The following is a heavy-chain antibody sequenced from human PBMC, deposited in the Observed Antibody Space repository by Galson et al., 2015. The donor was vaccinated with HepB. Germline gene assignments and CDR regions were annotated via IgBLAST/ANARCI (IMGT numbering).Heavy chain of an antibody. V-gene: IGHV3-73*01. Sequence: SLRLSCAASGFTFSGSAIHWVRQTSGKGLGWVGRIRSKASNYATAYAASLKGRFTISRDDSKNTAYLHMKSLKTEDTAVYYCIRLGDLSGYSRSWGQGTLVTVSS. CDR1: GFTFSGSA. CDR3: IRLGDLSGYSRS. D-gene: IGHD6-13*01. CDR2: IRSKASNYAT. J-gene: IGHJ4*02.